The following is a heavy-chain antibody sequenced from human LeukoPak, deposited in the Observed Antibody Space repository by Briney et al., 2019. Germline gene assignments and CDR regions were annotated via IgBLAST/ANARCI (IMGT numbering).Heavy chain of an antibody. Sequence: SETLSLTCTVSGDSISNYYWSWLRQPPGKGLEWIGYIYFSGSTNYNPSLKSRVTISVDTPKNQFSLKLSSVTAADTAVYYCARGGVLPFDYWGQGTLVTVSS. CDR1: GDSISNYY. CDR3: ARGGVLPFDY. V-gene: IGHV4-59*01. J-gene: IGHJ4*02. D-gene: IGHD3-3*01. CDR2: IYFSGST.